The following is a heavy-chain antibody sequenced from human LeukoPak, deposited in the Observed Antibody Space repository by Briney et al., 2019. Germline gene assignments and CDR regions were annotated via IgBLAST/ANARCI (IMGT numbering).Heavy chain of an antibody. Sequence: VASVKVSCKASGGTFSSYAISWVRQAPGQGLEWMGIINPSGGSTSYAQKFQGRVIMTRDTSTSTVYMELSSLRSEDTAVYYCARDLNWNVDYWGQGTLVTVSS. CDR3: ARDLNWNVDY. D-gene: IGHD1-1*01. V-gene: IGHV1-46*01. CDR1: GGTFSSYA. J-gene: IGHJ4*02. CDR2: INPSGGST.